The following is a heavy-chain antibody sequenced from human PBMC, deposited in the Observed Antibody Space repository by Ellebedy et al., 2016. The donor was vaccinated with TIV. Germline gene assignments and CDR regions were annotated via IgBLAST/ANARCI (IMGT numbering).Heavy chain of an antibody. CDR2: IYYSGTT. J-gene: IGHJ4*02. CDR3: ARRVGATPPDF. D-gene: IGHD2-2*01. Sequence: SETLSLXCTVSGGSISSSCCHWGWVRQPPGKGLEWIGTIYYSGTTNYNPSLKGRVTISIDTSKNQFSLKLSSVTATDTAVYYCARRVGATPPDFWGQGTLVTVSA. CDR1: GGSISSSCCH. V-gene: IGHV4-39*01.